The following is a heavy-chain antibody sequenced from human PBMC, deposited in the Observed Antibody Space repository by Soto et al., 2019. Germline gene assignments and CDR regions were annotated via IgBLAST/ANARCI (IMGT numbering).Heavy chain of an antibody. CDR3: ASGTGKSDFDY. D-gene: IGHD2-2*01. V-gene: IGHV3-15*01. J-gene: IGHJ4*02. CDR2: IKSKTEAATR. Sequence: GGSLGLSCAASGFTFSDAWMSRVRQAPGKGLEWVGRIKSKTEAATRDFAAPVKGRFAISRDDSKNTVFLQMNSLKIEDSGVYYCASGTGKSDFDYWGLGTLVTVSS. CDR1: GFTFSDAW.